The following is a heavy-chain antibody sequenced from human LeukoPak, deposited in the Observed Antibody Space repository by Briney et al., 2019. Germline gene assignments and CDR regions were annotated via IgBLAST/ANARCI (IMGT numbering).Heavy chain of an antibody. V-gene: IGHV4-61*08. Sequence: TLSLTXTXPGGSISSGGYCWSWIRQHPGKGLEWIGYIYYGGSTDYSPSLKSQVTISVDTSNNQFSLKLSSVTAADTAVYYCARHRDYTNGMDVWGQGTTVTVSS. CDR2: IYYGGST. CDR3: ARHRDYTNGMDV. CDR1: GGSISSGGYC. D-gene: IGHD4-4*01. J-gene: IGHJ6*02.